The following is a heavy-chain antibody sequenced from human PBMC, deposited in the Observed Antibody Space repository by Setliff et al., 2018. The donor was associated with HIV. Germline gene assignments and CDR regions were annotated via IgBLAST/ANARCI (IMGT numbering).Heavy chain of an antibody. Sequence: GGSLRLSCAASGFTSSSYDMHWVRQATGKGLEWVSAIGTAGDTYYPGSVKGRFTISRENAKNSLYLQMNSLRAGDTAVYYCAREALAAAADSAAFDYWGQGTLVTVSS. CDR3: AREALAAAADSAAFDY. V-gene: IGHV3-13*01. CDR1: GFTSSSYD. J-gene: IGHJ4*02. D-gene: IGHD6-13*01. CDR2: IGTAGDT.